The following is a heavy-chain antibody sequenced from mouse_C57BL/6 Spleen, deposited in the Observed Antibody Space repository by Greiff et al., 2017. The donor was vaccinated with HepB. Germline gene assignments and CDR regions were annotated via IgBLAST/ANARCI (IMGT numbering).Heavy chain of an antibody. CDR1: GYTFTSYW. V-gene: IGHV1-55*01. CDR2: IYPGSGST. Sequence: VQLQQPGAELVKPGASVKMSCKASGYTFTSYWITWVKQRPGQGLEWIGVIYPGSGSTNYNEKFKSKATLTVDTSSSTAYMQLSSLTSEDSAVYYCARSGGTTATGFAYRGQGTLVTVSA. D-gene: IGHD1-2*01. J-gene: IGHJ3*01. CDR3: ARSGGTTATGFAY.